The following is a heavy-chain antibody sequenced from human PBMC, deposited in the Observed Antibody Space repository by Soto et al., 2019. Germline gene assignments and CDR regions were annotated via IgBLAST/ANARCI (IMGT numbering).Heavy chain of an antibody. CDR2: ISAYNGNT. V-gene: IGHV1-18*01. D-gene: IGHD3-22*01. Sequence: GASVKVSCKASGYTFTSYGISWVRQAPGQGLEWMGWISAYNGNTNYAQKLQGRVTMTTDTSTSTAYMELRSLRSDDTAVYHCARDEAGRDSSGYYDAFDIWXQGTMVTVSS. CDR3: ARDEAGRDSSGYYDAFDI. CDR1: GYTFTSYG. J-gene: IGHJ3*02.